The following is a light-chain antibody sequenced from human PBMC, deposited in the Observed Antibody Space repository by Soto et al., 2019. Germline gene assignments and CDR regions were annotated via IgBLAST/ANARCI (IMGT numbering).Light chain of an antibody. Sequence: EIMMTQSPVTLSVSPGERATLSCRASQSVNSNLAWYQQKPGQAPRLLIYGASTRATGIPARFSGSGSGTEFALTISSLQSEDFAVYYCQQYNNWPFTFGPGTKVDIK. CDR2: GAS. J-gene: IGKJ3*01. V-gene: IGKV3-15*01. CDR3: QQYNNWPFT. CDR1: QSVNSN.